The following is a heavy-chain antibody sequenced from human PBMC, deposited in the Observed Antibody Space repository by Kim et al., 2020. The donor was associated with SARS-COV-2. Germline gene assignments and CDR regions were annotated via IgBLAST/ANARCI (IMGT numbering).Heavy chain of an antibody. Sequence: GGSLRLSCAASGFAFNNYSMSWVRQAPGMGLEWVSAILASGGGTYYADSVKGRFPISRDNSKNTLYLQMNSLEVEAPAVYYGAKDYWVRLGCPDDAFDV. CDR1: GFAFNNYS. D-gene: IGHD2-8*02. V-gene: IGHV3-23*01. J-gene: IGHJ3*01. CDR3: AKDYWVRLGCPDDAFDV. CDR2: ILASGGGT.